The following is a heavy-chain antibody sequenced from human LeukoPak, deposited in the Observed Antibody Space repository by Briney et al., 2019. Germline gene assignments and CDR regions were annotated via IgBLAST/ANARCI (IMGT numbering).Heavy chain of an antibody. CDR2: IKQDGSEK. V-gene: IGHV3-7*01. CDR1: GGSMSSSSYY. Sequence: ETLSLTCTVSGGSMSSSSYYWGWIRQPPGTGLEWVANIKQDGSEKYYVDSVKGRFTISRDNAKDSLYLQMNSLRAEDTAVYYCARETGYCSGGSCYYYYYYMDVWGKGTTVTISS. CDR3: ARETGYCSGGSCYYYYYYMDV. J-gene: IGHJ6*03. D-gene: IGHD2-15*01.